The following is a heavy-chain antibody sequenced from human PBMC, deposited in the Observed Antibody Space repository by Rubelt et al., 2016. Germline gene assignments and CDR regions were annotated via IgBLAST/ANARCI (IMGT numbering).Heavy chain of an antibody. CDR2: INHSGST. J-gene: IGHJ4*02. Sequence: QVQLQESGPGLVKPSETLSLTCTVSGGSISSYYWSWIRQPPGKGLEWIGEINHSGSTNYNPSLKRRVTISVATSKNQCSRKLSSVTAADTAVYYCASAYYDSSGGYDYWGQGTLVTVSS. V-gene: IGHV4-34*01. CDR3: ASAYYDSSGGYDY. D-gene: IGHD3-22*01. CDR1: GGSISSYY.